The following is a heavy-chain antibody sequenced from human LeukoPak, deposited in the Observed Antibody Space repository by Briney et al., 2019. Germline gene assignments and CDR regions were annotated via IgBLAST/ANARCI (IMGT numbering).Heavy chain of an antibody. Sequence: SETLSLTCTVSGGSISSYYRSWIRQPPGKGLEWIGYIYYSGSTNYNPSLKSRVTISVDTSKNQFSLKLSSVTAADTAVYYCARVGYDFWSGYPIYYYYYMDVWGKGTTVTVSS. V-gene: IGHV4-59*01. D-gene: IGHD3-3*01. CDR2: IYYSGST. CDR1: GGSISSYY. J-gene: IGHJ6*03. CDR3: ARVGYDFWSGYPIYYYYYMDV.